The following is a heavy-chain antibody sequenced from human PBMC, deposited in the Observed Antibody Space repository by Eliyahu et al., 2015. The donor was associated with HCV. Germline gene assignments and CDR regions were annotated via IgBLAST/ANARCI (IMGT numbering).Heavy chain of an antibody. J-gene: IGHJ2*01. Sequence: EVRLVESGGGLLQPGGSLRLSCAASGFSISXXGXNWVRQAPGKGLEGVSYISSSSGTIEYADSVKGRFTISRDNAKNSLYLQGNSLRDEDTAIYYCARRAKGYCSSTICAYWYLDLWGRGTLLTVSS. CDR2: ISSSSGTI. CDR3: ARRAKGYCSSTICAYWYLDL. D-gene: IGHD2-2*01. V-gene: IGHV3-48*02. CDR1: GFSISXXG.